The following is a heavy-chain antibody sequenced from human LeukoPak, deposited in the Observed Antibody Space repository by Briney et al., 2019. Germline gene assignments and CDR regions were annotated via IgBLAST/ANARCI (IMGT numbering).Heavy chain of an antibody. J-gene: IGHJ4*02. D-gene: IGHD3-22*01. CDR3: ARHGHYYDSSGYYYYDY. CDR1: GGSISSYY. CDR2: IYTSGST. Sequence: PSETLSLTCTVSGGSISSYYWSWIRQPAGKGLEWIGRIYTSGSTNYNPSLKSRVTISVDTSKNQFSLKLSSVTAADTAVYYCARHGHYYDSSGYYYYDYWGQGTLVTVSS. V-gene: IGHV4-4*07.